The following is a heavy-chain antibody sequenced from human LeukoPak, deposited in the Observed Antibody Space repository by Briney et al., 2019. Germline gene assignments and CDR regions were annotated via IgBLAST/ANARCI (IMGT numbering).Heavy chain of an antibody. V-gene: IGHV1-2*02. CDR2: INPHSGGT. CDR3: ARGRGGGSGSYYLDY. D-gene: IGHD3-10*01. J-gene: IGHJ4*02. Sequence: ASVKVSCKASGYTFTDYYMHWVRQAPGQGLEWRGWINPHSGGTHYAQNFQGRVTMTRDTSISAAYMELSRLRSDDTAVYYCARGRGGGSGSYYLDYWGQGTLVTVSS. CDR1: GYTFTDYY.